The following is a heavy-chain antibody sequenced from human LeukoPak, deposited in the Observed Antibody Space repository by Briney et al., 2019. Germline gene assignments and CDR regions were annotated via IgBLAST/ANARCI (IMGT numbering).Heavy chain of an antibody. D-gene: IGHD3-10*01. CDR3: ARANGVY. CDR1: GFTVSTNY. CDR2: TYSGGGT. J-gene: IGHJ4*02. Sequence: GGSLRLSCAASGFTVSTNYMSWVRQAPGKGLEWVSVTYSGGGTYYADSVKGRFTISRDTSKNTLYLQMNSLRAEDTAVYYCARANGVYWGQGTLVTVSS. V-gene: IGHV3-53*01.